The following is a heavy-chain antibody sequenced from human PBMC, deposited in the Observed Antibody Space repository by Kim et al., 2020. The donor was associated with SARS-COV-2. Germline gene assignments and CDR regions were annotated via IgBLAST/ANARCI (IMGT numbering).Heavy chain of an antibody. CDR2: LNQDGSEK. Sequence: GGSLRLSCAASGFTFTDYWMNWVRQAPGKGLEWVANLNQDGSEKYFVDSVKGRFTISRDNAKNAVYLQMNSLRVEDTAVYYCVKGVTISWGQGALGIV. CDR3: VKGVTIS. CDR1: GFTFTDYW. V-gene: IGHV3-7*03. D-gene: IGHD2-21*02. J-gene: IGHJ5*02.